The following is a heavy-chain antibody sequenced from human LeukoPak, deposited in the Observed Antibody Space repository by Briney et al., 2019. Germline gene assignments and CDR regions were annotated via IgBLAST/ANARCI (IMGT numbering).Heavy chain of an antibody. CDR1: GYTLTELS. D-gene: IGHD1-26*01. Sequence: ASVKVSCKVSGYTLTELSMHWVRQAPGKGLEWMGGFDPEDGETIYAQKFQGRVTMTEDTSTDTAYMVLSSLRSEDTAVYYCATEGGSYKINWFDPWGQGTLVTVSS. CDR3: ATEGGSYKINWFDP. V-gene: IGHV1-24*01. J-gene: IGHJ5*02. CDR2: FDPEDGET.